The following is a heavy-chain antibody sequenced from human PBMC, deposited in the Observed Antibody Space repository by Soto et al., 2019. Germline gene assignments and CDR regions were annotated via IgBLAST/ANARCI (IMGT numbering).Heavy chain of an antibody. Sequence: SVKVSCKAAGGTFSKNTIICVLQAPLQGLEWMGGIIPIFGTANYAQKYQGRVTITADESTSTAYMELNRLRSEDTAVYYCARQFHYDSSGYYYAYWGQGTLVTVSS. J-gene: IGHJ4*02. CDR2: IIPIFGTA. CDR1: GGTFSKNT. CDR3: ARQFHYDSSGYYYAY. D-gene: IGHD3-22*01. V-gene: IGHV1-69*13.